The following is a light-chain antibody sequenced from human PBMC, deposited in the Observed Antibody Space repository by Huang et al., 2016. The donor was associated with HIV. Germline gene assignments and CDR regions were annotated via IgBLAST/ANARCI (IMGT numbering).Light chain of an antibody. V-gene: IGKV1-33*01. J-gene: IGKJ2*01. CDR1: QDISNY. Sequence: DIQMTQSPSSLSASIGDRVTITCQASQDISNYVSWHQHKPGRAPKPLIFDASSLETGVPSRFSGSGSGTYFTLTIASLQPEDVATYYCQHYDDPYTFGQGTKLEIK. CDR3: QHYDDPYT. CDR2: DAS.